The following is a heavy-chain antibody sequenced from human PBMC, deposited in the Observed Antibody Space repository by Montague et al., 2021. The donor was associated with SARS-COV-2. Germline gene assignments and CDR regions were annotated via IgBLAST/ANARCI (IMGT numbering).Heavy chain of an antibody. V-gene: IGHV4-61*08. CDR3: AGVSLAAAATRSDY. Sequence: SETLSLTCTVSGGSVSSGGYYRSWIRQPPGKGLEWIGHIYYSGSTNYNPSLKSQVTISLDTSKNQFSLKLTSVTAADTAVYYCAGVSLAAAATRSDYWGQGTLVTVSS. CDR2: IYYSGST. J-gene: IGHJ4*02. CDR1: GGSVSSGGYY. D-gene: IGHD6-13*01.